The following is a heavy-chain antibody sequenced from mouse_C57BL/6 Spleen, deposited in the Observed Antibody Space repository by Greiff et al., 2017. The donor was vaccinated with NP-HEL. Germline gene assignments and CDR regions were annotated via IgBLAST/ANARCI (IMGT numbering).Heavy chain of an antibody. Sequence: QVQLQQSGAELVKPGASVKISCKASGYAFSSYWMNWVKQRPGKGLEWIGQIYPGDGDTNYNGKFKGKATLTADKSSSTAYMQLSSLTSEDSAVYFCARSGITTVVGLDYAMDYWGQGTSVTVSS. CDR3: ARSGITTVVGLDYAMDY. CDR1: GYAFSSYW. J-gene: IGHJ4*01. D-gene: IGHD1-1*01. V-gene: IGHV1-80*01. CDR2: IYPGDGDT.